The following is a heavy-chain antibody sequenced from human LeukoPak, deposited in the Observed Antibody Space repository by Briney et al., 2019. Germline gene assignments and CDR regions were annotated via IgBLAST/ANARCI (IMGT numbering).Heavy chain of an antibody. D-gene: IGHD2-2*01. CDR2: INPNDGDT. V-gene: IGHV1-2*02. CDR1: RYSFTYYY. Sequence: AAVKVSCKPSRYSFTYYYMYWVRQAPREGCEWMGWINPNDGDTYYAQKFQGRVTMTRDTSISTAHMEVSRLRSDDTAVYYCARANFLYCSSTSCLFDYWGQGTLVTVSS. J-gene: IGHJ4*02. CDR3: ARANFLYCSSTSCLFDY.